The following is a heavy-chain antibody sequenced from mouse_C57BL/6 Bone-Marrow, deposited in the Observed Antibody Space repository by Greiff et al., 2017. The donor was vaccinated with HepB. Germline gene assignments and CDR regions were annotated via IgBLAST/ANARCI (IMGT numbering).Heavy chain of an antibody. V-gene: IGHV1-42*01. J-gene: IGHJ4*01. CDR2: INPRPGST. D-gene: IGHD2-10*01. Sequence: EVQLQQSGPELVKPGASVKISCKASGYSFTGYYMNWVKQSPEKRLEWIGVINPRPGSTTYNQKFKAKATLTVDKSSSTAYMQLKNLTSEDSAVYYCARSAYYGAMDYWGQGTSVTVAS. CDR1: GYSFTGYY. CDR3: ARSAYYGAMDY.